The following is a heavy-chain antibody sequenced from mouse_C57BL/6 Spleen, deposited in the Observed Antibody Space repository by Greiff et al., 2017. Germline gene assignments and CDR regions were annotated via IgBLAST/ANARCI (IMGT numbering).Heavy chain of an antibody. Sequence: EVKVEESGGGLVKPGGSLKLSCAASGFTFSSYTMSWVRQTPEKRLEWVATISGGGGNTYYPDSVKGRFTISRDNAKNTLYLQMSSLRSEDTALYYCARLITTGFDYWGQGTTLTVSS. CDR2: ISGGGGNT. D-gene: IGHD1-1*01. V-gene: IGHV5-9*01. J-gene: IGHJ2*01. CDR1: GFTFSSYT. CDR3: ARLITTGFDY.